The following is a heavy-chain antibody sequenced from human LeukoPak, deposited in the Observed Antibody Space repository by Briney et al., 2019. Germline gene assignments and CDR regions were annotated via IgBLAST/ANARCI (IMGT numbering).Heavy chain of an antibody. J-gene: IGHJ4*02. CDR1: GFTFSSYS. D-gene: IGHD1-14*01. V-gene: IGHV3-21*04. CDR3: AKHRSGNHAFDY. Sequence: GGSLRLSCAASGFTFSSYSFNWVRQAPGKGLEWVSSINTVCSYIYYADSVRGRFTISRDNSKNSLYLQMNSLRAEDTAVYYCAKHRSGNHAFDYWGQGTLVTVSS. CDR2: INTVCSYI.